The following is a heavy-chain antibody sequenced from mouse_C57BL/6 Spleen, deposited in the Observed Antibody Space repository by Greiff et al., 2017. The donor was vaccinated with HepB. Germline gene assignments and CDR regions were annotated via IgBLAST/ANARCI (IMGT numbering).Heavy chain of an antibody. CDR1: GFTFSSYA. CDR2: ISDGGSYT. D-gene: IGHD3-2*02. J-gene: IGHJ4*01. V-gene: IGHV5-4*01. CDR3: ARDRAAQATGDYYAMDY. Sequence: EVQRVESGGGLVKPGGSLKLSCAASGFTFSSYAMSWVRQTPEKRLEWVATISDGGSYTYYPDNVKGRFTISRDNAKNNLYLQMSHLKSEDTAMYYCARDRAAQATGDYYAMDYWGQGTSVTVSS.